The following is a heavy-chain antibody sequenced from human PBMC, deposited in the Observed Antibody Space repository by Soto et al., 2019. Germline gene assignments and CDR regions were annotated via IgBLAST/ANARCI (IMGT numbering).Heavy chain of an antibody. J-gene: IGHJ6*02. D-gene: IGHD2-21*02. CDR1: GGSISSYY. CDR3: ARDSPKYCGGDCYQYYYYYYGMDV. V-gene: IGHV4-4*07. Sequence: ETLSLTCTVSGGSISSYYWSWIRQPAGKGLEWIGRIYTSGSTNYNPSLKSRVTMSVDTSKNQFSLKLSSVTAADTAVYYCARDSPKYCGGDCYQYYYYYYGMDVWGQGTTVTVSS. CDR2: IYTSGST.